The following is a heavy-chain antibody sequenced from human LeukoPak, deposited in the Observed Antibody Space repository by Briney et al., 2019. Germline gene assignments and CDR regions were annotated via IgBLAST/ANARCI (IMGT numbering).Heavy chain of an antibody. V-gene: IGHV3-23*01. Sequence: PGGSLRLSCAASGFMFGDYAMSWVRQAPGKGLEWVSSISGSGGSIYDADSVKGRFTIPRDNFKNTLYLQMNSLRAEDTAVYYCAKTKAFTSGFPLDLWGQGTLVTVSS. D-gene: IGHD3-22*01. CDR3: AKTKAFTSGFPLDL. J-gene: IGHJ5*02. CDR1: GFMFGDYA. CDR2: ISGSGGSI.